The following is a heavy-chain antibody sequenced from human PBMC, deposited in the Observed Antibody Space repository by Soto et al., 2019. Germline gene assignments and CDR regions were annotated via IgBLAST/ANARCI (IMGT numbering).Heavy chain of an antibody. J-gene: IGHJ6*02. CDR1: GYSFTSYW. CDR2: IDPSDSYT. CDR3: ARYSADYYDILTGYYKGYYYGMDV. Sequence: PGESLKISCKGSGYSFTSYWISWVRQMPGKGLEWMGRIDPSDSYTNYSPSFQGHVTISADRSISTAYLQWSSLKASDTAMYYCARYSADYYDILTGYYKGYYYGMDVWGQGTTVTSP. D-gene: IGHD3-9*01. V-gene: IGHV5-10-1*01.